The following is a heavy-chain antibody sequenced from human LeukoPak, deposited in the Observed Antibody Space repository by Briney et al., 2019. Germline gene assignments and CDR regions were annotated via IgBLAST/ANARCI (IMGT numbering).Heavy chain of an antibody. V-gene: IGHV4-34*01. J-gene: IGHJ4*02. D-gene: IGHD5-12*01. CDR2: INHSGST. CDR1: GGSFSGYY. Sequence: SETLSLTCAVYGGSFSGYYWSWIRQPPGKGLEWIGEINHSGSTNYNPSLKSRVTISVDTSKNQFSLKLSSVTAADTAVYYCAGGYSGYDSFDYWGQGTLVTVS. CDR3: AGGYSGYDSFDY.